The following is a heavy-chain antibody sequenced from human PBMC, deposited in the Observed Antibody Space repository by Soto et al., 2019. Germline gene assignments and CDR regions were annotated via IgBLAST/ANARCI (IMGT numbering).Heavy chain of an antibody. D-gene: IGHD6-13*01. CDR3: VRRHVSATGIDWFDP. CDR2: INAANGDT. V-gene: IGHV1-3*01. CDR1: GYTFTSYG. Sequence: AAVKVSCKASGYTFTSYGIHWVRQAPGQRLEWLGGINAANGDTKYSPKFPARVTTTRDTSASTAYMELSSLRSEDTAVYYCVRRHVSATGIDWFDPWGQGILVTVT. J-gene: IGHJ5*02.